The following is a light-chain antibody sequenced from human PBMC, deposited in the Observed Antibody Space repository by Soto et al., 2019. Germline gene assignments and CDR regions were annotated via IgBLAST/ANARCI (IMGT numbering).Light chain of an antibody. CDR1: QTISTY. Sequence: DIQMTQSPSSLSASVGDRVTITCRASQTISTYLNWYQQKPGKAPRLLIYDASSLLSGVPSRFSGSRYGTDFTLTIASLQPEDFSTYYCQQSDSTPYTFGQGTKVEI. CDR2: DAS. CDR3: QQSDSTPYT. J-gene: IGKJ2*01. V-gene: IGKV1-39*01.